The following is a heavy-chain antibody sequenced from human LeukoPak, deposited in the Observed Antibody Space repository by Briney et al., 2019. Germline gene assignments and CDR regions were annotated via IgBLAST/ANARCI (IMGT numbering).Heavy chain of an antibody. CDR3: ARDYRGYRAPYYFDH. D-gene: IGHD2-15*01. CDR2: IKQDGSEK. J-gene: IGHJ4*02. CDR1: GFTFSSYW. V-gene: IGHV3-7*01. Sequence: GGSLRLSCAASGFTFSSYWMSWVRQAPGKGLEWVANIKQDGSEKYCVDSVKGRFTISRDNAKNSLYLQMNSLRAEDTAVYYCARDYRGYRAPYYFDHWGQGTLVTVSS.